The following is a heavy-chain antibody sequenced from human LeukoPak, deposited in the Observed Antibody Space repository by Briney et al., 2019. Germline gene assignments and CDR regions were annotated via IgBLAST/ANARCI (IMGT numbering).Heavy chain of an antibody. D-gene: IGHD2-15*01. J-gene: IGHJ4*02. CDR2: ISGSGGST. CDR1: GFPVSSKY. V-gene: IGHV3-23*01. CDR3: AKRSCTGGSCYFSNFDY. Sequence: PGGSLRLSCAASGFPVSSKYIAWVRQAAGKGLEWVSAISGSGGSTYYADSVKGRFTISRDNSMNTLYLQMNSLRAEGTAVYYCAKRSCTGGSCYFSNFDYWGQGTLVTVSS.